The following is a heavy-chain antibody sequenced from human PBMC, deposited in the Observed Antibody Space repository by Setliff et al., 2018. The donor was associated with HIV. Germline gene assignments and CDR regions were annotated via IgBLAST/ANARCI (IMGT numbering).Heavy chain of an antibody. J-gene: IGHJ6*03. Sequence: PGGSLRLSCAASGFTFNTYTMNWVRQAPGKGLEWLSYISDTGATISYADSVKGRFTISRDNSKNTLFLQLNSLRVDDTAVYYCAKSCDVPSKPGPYYYSMDVWGKGTTVTVSS. CDR2: ISDTGATI. V-gene: IGHV3-48*01. CDR3: AKSCDVPSKPGPYYYSMDV. CDR1: GFTFNTYT. D-gene: IGHD2-2*01.